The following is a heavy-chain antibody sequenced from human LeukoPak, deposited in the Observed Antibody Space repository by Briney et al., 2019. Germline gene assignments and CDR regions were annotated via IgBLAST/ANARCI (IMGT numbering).Heavy chain of an antibody. CDR1: GGSISSSSYY. J-gene: IGHJ4*02. Sequence: PSETLSLTCTVSGGSISSSSYYWGWIRQPPGKGLEWIGSIYYSGSTYYNPSLKSRVTISVDTSKNQFSLKLSSVTAADTAVYYCATYIYDSSGYYYYFDYWGQGTLVTVSS. D-gene: IGHD3-22*01. CDR3: ATYIYDSSGYYYYFDY. CDR2: IYYSGST. V-gene: IGHV4-39*01.